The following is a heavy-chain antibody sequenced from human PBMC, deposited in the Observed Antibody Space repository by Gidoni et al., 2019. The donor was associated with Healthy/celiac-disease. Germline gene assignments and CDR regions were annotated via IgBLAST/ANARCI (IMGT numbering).Heavy chain of an antibody. CDR1: GFTFSSYG. CDR2: IWYDGSNK. Sequence: QVQLVESGGGLVQPGRSLRLSCAASGFTFSSYGMHWVRQAPGKGLEWVAVIWYDGSNKYYADSVKGRFTISRDNSKNTLYLQMNSLRAEDTAVYYCAREDGDSSGYLYFDYWGQGTLVTVSS. J-gene: IGHJ4*02. D-gene: IGHD3-22*01. CDR3: AREDGDSSGYLYFDY. V-gene: IGHV3-33*01.